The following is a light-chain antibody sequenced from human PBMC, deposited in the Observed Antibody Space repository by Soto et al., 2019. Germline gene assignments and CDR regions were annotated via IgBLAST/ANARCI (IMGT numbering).Light chain of an antibody. Sequence: QAALTQPASVSGSPGQSITISCTGTSSDIGNYALVSWYLQHPGKAPKLIIYEVNKRPSGISNRFFGSKSGNTASLTISGLQAEDEADYYCCSYEGSGTYILFGGGTKVTVL. J-gene: IGLJ2*01. CDR3: CSYEGSGTYIL. CDR2: EVN. CDR1: SSDIGNYAL. V-gene: IGLV2-23*02.